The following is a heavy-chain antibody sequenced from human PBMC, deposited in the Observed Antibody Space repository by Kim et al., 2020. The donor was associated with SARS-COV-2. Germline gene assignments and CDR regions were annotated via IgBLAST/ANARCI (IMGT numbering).Heavy chain of an antibody. D-gene: IGHD2-2*01. CDR2: IYYSGST. Sequence: SETLSLTCTVSGGSISSSSYYWGWIRQPPGKGLEWIGSIYYSGSTYYNPSLKSRVTISVDTSKNQLSLNLSSVTAADTAVYYCASPPALCSSSSCYVNFQHCGQGCLVAVSS. J-gene: IGHJ1*01. CDR1: GGSISSSSYY. CDR3: ASPPALCSSSSCYVNFQH. V-gene: IGHV4-39*07.